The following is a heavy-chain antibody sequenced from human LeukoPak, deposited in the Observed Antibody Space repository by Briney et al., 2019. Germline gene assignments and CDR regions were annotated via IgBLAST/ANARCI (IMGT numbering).Heavy chain of an antibody. CDR3: AKDHGSSWTGITYYFDY. CDR2: ISYDGSNK. V-gene: IGHV3-30*18. Sequence: GGSLRLSCAASGFTFSSYGMHWVRQAPGKGLEWAAVISYDGSNKYYVDSVKGRFTISRDNSKNTLYLQMNSLRAEDTAVYYCAKDHGSSWTGITYYFDYWGQGTLVTVSS. D-gene: IGHD6-13*01. CDR1: GFTFSSYG. J-gene: IGHJ4*02.